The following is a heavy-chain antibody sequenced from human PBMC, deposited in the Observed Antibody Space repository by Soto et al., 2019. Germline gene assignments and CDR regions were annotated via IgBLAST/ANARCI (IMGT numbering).Heavy chain of an antibody. CDR3: ARARRVVPAARPYYYYYMDV. D-gene: IGHD2-2*01. J-gene: IGHJ6*03. CDR1: GYTFTSYD. CDR2: MNPNRGNT. V-gene: IGHV1-8*01. Sequence: ASVKVSCKASGYTFTSYDINWVRQATGQGLEWMGWMNPNRGNTGYAQKFQGRVTMTRNTSISTAYMELSSLRSEDTAVYYCARARRVVPAARPYYYYYMDVWGKGTTVTVSS.